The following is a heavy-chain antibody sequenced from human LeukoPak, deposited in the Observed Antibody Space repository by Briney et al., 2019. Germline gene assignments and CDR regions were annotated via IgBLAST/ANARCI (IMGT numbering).Heavy chain of an antibody. J-gene: IGHJ6*03. V-gene: IGHV4-34*01. CDR2: INHSGNT. Sequence: SETLSLTCAVNGGPFSGFYWNWIRQPPGKGLEWIGEINHSGNTKYNPSLKSRVTISVDTSKNQFSLKLSSVTAADTAVYYCARDTAMAYYYYMDVWGKGTTVTVSS. CDR3: ARDTAMAYYYYMDV. CDR1: GGPFSGFY. D-gene: IGHD5-18*01.